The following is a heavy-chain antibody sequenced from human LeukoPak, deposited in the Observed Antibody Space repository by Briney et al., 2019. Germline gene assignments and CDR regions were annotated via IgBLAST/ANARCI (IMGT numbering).Heavy chain of an antibody. D-gene: IGHD3-22*01. CDR3: ARNYDSSGYYSRFDYYGMDV. J-gene: IGHJ6*02. V-gene: IGHV4-34*01. CDR2: INHSGST. CDR1: GGSFSGYY. Sequence: SETLSLTCAVYGGSFSGYYWSWIRQPPGKGLEWIGEINHSGSTNYNPSLKSRVTISVDTSKNQFSLKLSSVTAADTAVYYCARNYDSSGYYSRFDYYGMDVWGQGTTVTVSS.